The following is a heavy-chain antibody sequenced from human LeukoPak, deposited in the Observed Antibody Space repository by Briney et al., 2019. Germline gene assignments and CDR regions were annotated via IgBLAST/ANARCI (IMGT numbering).Heavy chain of an antibody. CDR2: MCGTAGCT. CDR1: GFTFYMYA. V-gene: IGHV3-23*01. CDR3: AKDRPNFHENSGHYYKRDGDS. Sequence: GGSLRLSCQASGFTFYMYAMSWVRQAPGKGLEWVASMCGTAGCTFYPDSVKGRFTISRDNSKNVLYLRMNSLTAEDTAIYYCAKDRPNFHENSGHYYKRDGDSWGQGTLVTVSS. J-gene: IGHJ5*01. D-gene: IGHD3-22*01.